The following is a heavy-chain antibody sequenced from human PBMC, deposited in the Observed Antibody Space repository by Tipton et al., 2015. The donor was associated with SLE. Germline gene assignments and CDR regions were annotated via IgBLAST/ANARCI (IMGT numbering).Heavy chain of an antibody. Sequence: QLVQSGAEVKKPGSSVKVSCKASGGTFSSYAISWVRQAPGQGLEWMGGIIPIFGTANYAQKFQGRVTITADKSTSTAYMELSSLRSEDTAVYYCARDRYGGSGWPNAFDIWGQGTMVTVSS. CDR2: IIPIFGTA. CDR3: ARDRYGGSGWPNAFDI. CDR1: GGTFSSYA. V-gene: IGHV1-69*06. J-gene: IGHJ3*02. D-gene: IGHD6-19*01.